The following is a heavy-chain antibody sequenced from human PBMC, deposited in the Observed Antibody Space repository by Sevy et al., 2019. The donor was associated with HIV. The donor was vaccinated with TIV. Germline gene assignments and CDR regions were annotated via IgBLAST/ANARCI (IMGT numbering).Heavy chain of an antibody. CDR3: ARGWVPIDSSSWYVSDWFDP. D-gene: IGHD6-13*01. CDR1: GFTFSSYW. Sequence: GGSLRLSCAASGFTFSSYWMSWVRQAPGKGLEWVANIKQDGSEKYYVDSVKGRFTISRDNAKNSLYLQMTSLRAEDTAVYYCARGWVPIDSSSWYVSDWFDPWGQGTLVTVSS. V-gene: IGHV3-7*01. CDR2: IKQDGSEK. J-gene: IGHJ5*02.